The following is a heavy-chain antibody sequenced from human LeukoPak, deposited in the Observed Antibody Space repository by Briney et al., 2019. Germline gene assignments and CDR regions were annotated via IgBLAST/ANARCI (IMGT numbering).Heavy chain of an antibody. CDR3: ARVRGYYDSSGYDY. Sequence: PSETLSLTCTVSGGSISSYYWSWVRQPPGKGLEWIGYIYYSGSTNYNPALKSRVTISEDTSKNQISLKLSSVTAADTAVYYCARVRGYYDSSGYDYWGQGTLVTVSS. CDR1: GGSISSYY. J-gene: IGHJ4*02. V-gene: IGHV4-59*01. D-gene: IGHD3-22*01. CDR2: IYYSGST.